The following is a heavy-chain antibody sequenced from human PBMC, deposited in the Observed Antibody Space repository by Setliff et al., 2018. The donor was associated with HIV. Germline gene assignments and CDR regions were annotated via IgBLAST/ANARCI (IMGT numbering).Heavy chain of an antibody. V-gene: IGHV4-34*01. CDR1: GGSFSNYY. CDR2: LSPSGTT. Sequence: PSETLSLTCTVYGGSFSNYYTNWIRQPPGKGLEWIGELSPSGTTRPNPSLQSRVIISLDTSKNQFSLKLTSVTAADTAMYYCAPFFVTTVNDLEAFDIWGQGTMVTVSS. D-gene: IGHD4-17*01. J-gene: IGHJ3*02. CDR3: APFFVTTVNDLEAFDI.